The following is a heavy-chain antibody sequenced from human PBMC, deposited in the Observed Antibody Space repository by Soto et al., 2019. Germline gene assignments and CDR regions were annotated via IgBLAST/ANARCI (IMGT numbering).Heavy chain of an antibody. D-gene: IGHD3-16*01. J-gene: IGHJ3*02. V-gene: IGHV3-23*01. CDR2: IGGNGVSI. Sequence: EVQLLESGGGLVQPGGSLRLSCASSGFNFSSHGMSWVRQAPGKGLEWVSHIGGNGVSIYYADSVRGRFTISRDNSKNTLYLQMNSLRAEDTALYYCAKGYDYVSFDMWGQGTKVTVS. CDR1: GFNFSSHG. CDR3: AKGYDYVSFDM.